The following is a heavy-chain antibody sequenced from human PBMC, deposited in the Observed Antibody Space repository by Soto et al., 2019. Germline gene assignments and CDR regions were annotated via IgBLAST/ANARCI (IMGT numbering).Heavy chain of an antibody. J-gene: IGHJ5*02. Sequence: QLQLQESGPGLVKPSETLSLTCTVSGGSISSSSYYWGWIRQPPGKGLEWIGSIYYSRSTYYNPSLKSRVTISVDTSKNQFSLKLSSVTAADTAVYYCARHLGEQWLDNWFDPWGQGTLVTVSS. V-gene: IGHV4-39*01. CDR1: GGSISSSSYY. CDR2: IYYSRST. D-gene: IGHD6-19*01. CDR3: ARHLGEQWLDNWFDP.